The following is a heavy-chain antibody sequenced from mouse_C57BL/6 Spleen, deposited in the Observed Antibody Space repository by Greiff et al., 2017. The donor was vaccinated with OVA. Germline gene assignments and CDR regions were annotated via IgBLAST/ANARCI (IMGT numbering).Heavy chain of an antibody. CDR1: GFSFNTYA. CDR2: IRSKSNNYAT. CDR3: VSLYYDYWYFDV. V-gene: IGHV10-1*01. Sequence: EVQLVESGGGLVQPKGSLKLSCAASGFSFNTYAMNWVRQAPGKGLEWVARIRSKSNNYATYYADSVKDRFTISRDDSESMLYLQMNNLKTEDTAMYYCVSLYYDYWYFDVWGTGTTVTVSS. J-gene: IGHJ1*03. D-gene: IGHD2-4*01.